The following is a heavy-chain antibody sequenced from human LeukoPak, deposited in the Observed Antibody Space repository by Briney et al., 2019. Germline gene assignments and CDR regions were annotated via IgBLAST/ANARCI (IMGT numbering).Heavy chain of an antibody. Sequence: GGSLRLSCVASGFDVNDNFMIWVRQAPGQGLEWISIIYASGGAYHAESVKGRFSAFRDTSKNTIFLQMKNLRAGDTAMYYCVRRHDYWGQGTLVTVSS. J-gene: IGHJ4*02. CDR3: VRRHDY. CDR2: IYASGGA. V-gene: IGHV3-53*01. CDR1: GFDVNDNF.